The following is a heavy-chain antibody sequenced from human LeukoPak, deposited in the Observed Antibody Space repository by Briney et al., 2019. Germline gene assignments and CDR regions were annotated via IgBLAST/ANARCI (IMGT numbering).Heavy chain of an antibody. CDR2: ISSSGSTI. D-gene: IGHD6-19*01. Sequence: PGGSLRPSCAASGFTFSSYEMNWVRQAPGKGLEWVSYISSSGSTIYYADSVKGRFTISRDNAKNSLHLQMNSLRAEDTAVYYCARAGGSGWPFRGNYFDYWGQGTLVTVSS. J-gene: IGHJ4*02. V-gene: IGHV3-48*03. CDR3: ARAGGSGWPFRGNYFDY. CDR1: GFTFSSYE.